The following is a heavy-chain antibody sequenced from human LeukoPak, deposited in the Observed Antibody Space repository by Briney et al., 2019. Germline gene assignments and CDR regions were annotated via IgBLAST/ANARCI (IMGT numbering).Heavy chain of an antibody. CDR1: GFTFSSYS. V-gene: IGHV3-21*01. CDR3: ARDPLTRPFDY. Sequence: GGSLRLSCAASGFTFSSYSMNWVRQAPGKGLEWVSSISSSSSYIYYADSVKGRFTISRDNAKNSLYLQMNGLRAEDTAVYYCARDPLTRPFDYWGQGTLVTVSS. CDR2: ISSSSSYI. J-gene: IGHJ4*02.